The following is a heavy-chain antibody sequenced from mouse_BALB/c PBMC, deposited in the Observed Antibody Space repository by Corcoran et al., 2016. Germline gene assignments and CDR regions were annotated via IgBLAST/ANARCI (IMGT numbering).Heavy chain of an antibody. CDR2: ISCYNGAT. CDR3: ARVYGNYETYFDY. Sequence: LVKTGASVKISCKASGYSFTGYYMHWVKQSHGKSLEWIGYISCYNGATSYNQKFKGKATFTVDTSSSTAYMQFNSLTSEDSAVYYCARVYGNYETYFDYWCQGTTLTVSS. J-gene: IGHJ2*01. D-gene: IGHD2-1*01. CDR1: GYSFTGYY. V-gene: IGHV1S34*01.